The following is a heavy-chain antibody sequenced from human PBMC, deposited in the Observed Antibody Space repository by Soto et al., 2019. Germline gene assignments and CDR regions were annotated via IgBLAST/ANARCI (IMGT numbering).Heavy chain of an antibody. CDR2: INHSGST. CDR1: GGSFSGYY. V-gene: IGHV4-34*01. Sequence: QAQLQQWGAGLLKPSETLSLTCAVYGGSFSGYYWSWIRQPPGKGLEWIGEINHSGSTNYNPSLKSRVTIAVDTSKNQFSLKLSSVTAADTAVYYCARGWNDSSTDEHANDYWGQGTLVTVSS. CDR3: ARGWNDSSTDEHANDY. D-gene: IGHD6-13*01. J-gene: IGHJ4*02.